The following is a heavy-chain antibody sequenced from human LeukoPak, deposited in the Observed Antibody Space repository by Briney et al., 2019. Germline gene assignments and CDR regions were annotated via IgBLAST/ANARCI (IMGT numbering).Heavy chain of an antibody. D-gene: IGHD3-22*01. CDR3: ARGVARTYYSDTSGYAAADY. J-gene: IGHJ4*02. CDR1: GESFSGYY. CDR2: INHSGST. Sequence: SETLSLTCAVYGESFSGYYWSWIRQPPGKGLEWIGEINHSGSTNYDPSLKSRVTISVDTSKNQFSLKLSSVTAADTAVYYCARGVARTYYSDTSGYAAADYWGQGTLV. V-gene: IGHV4-34*01.